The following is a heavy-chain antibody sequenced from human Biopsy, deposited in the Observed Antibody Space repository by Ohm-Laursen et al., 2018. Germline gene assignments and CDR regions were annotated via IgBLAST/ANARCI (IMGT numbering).Heavy chain of an antibody. J-gene: IGHJ4*02. CDR2: ISPKSGGT. V-gene: IGHV1-2*02. CDR3: ALQSVAQMKNFDY. CDR1: GFSFTGYY. D-gene: IGHD6-19*01. Sequence: EASVKVSCNASGFSFTGYYIHWVRQAPGQGLEWMGWISPKSGGTNYAQKFQGNITMTKNTSMSTAYMEMSRLRSDDTAVYYCALQSVAQMKNFDYWGQGTLVTVSS.